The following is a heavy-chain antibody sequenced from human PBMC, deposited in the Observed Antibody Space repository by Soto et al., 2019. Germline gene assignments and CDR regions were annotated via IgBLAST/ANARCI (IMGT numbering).Heavy chain of an antibody. CDR3: ARDMVRGYCSGGSCYANYYYGMDV. D-gene: IGHD2-15*01. Sequence: PGGSLRLSCEAFGFTVSTNYMSWVRQTPGKGLECVSVFYSGGSTFYADSVKGRFTISRDNSKNTLYLQMNSLRAEDTAVYYCARDMVRGYCSGGSCYANYYYGMDVWGQGTTVTVSS. CDR2: FYSGGST. J-gene: IGHJ6*02. V-gene: IGHV3-53*01. CDR1: GFTVSTNY.